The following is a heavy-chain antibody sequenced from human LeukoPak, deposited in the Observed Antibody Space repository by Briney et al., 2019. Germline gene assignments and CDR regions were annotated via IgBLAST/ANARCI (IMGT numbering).Heavy chain of an antibody. CDR1: GGSISSSSYY. Sequence: SETLSLTCTVSGGSISSSSYYWGWIRQPPGKGLEWIGNIYYSASTYYNPSLKSRVTISVDTSKNQFSLKLSSVTAADTAVYYCARVYYYYYYMDVWGKGTTVTVSS. J-gene: IGHJ6*03. CDR2: IYYSAST. CDR3: ARVYYYYYYMDV. V-gene: IGHV4-39*07.